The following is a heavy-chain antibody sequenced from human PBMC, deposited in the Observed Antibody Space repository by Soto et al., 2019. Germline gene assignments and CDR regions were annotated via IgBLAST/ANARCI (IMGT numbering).Heavy chain of an antibody. CDR3: ARSLGVRGVTTPGYNWFDP. V-gene: IGHV4-34*01. D-gene: IGHD3-10*01. CDR2: INHSGST. Sequence: SETLSLTCAVYGGSFSGYYWSWIRQPPGKGLEWIGEINHSGSTNYNPSLKSRVTISVDTSKNQFSLKLSSVTAADTAVYYCARSLGVRGVTTPGYNWFDPWGQGTLVTVSS. J-gene: IGHJ5*02. CDR1: GGSFSGYY.